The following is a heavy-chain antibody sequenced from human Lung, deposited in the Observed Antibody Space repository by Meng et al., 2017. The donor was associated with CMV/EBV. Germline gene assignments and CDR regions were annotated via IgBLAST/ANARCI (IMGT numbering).Heavy chain of an antibody. J-gene: IGHJ4*02. CDR2: IYHSGST. CDR1: GCSLSSSNW. CDR3: ASFPPPGKQWLVTDY. Sequence: QLQESGPGLLKPSGSLSITCSVSGCSLSSSNWWSWVRQPPGKRLAWIGEIYHSGSTNYNPSLKSRVTISVDKSKNQFSLKLSSVTVADTAVYYCASFPPPGKQWLVTDYWGQGTLVTVSS. V-gene: IGHV4-4*02. D-gene: IGHD6-19*01.